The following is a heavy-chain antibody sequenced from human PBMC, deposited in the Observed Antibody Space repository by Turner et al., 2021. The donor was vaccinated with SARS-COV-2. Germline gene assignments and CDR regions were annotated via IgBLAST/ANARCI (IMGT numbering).Heavy chain of an antibody. CDR2: ISTSRTS. CDR1: GGSISSYF. Sequence: QVQLQEAGPGLVKPSETLSLTCTVSGGSISSYFWNWIRQPAGKGLEWIGRISTSRTSNYNPSLKSRVTMSVDTSKNQFSLRLSSVTAADTAVYYCARDRVQLSPVGMDVWGQGTTVTVSS. CDR3: ARDRVQLSPVGMDV. V-gene: IGHV4-4*07. J-gene: IGHJ6*02. D-gene: IGHD6-6*01.